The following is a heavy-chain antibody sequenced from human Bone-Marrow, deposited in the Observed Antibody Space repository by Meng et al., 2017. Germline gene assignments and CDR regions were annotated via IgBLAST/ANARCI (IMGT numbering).Heavy chain of an antibody. CDR3: TRDGYSDCSRTSCFDY. V-gene: IGHV7-4-1*02. Sequence: VHMVQVGSDLGKPGASWKVSCTASVNSRTSYAINWRGQAPAQGLEWMGWIDTKTGSPRYAQGFKGRLVFSSDTSVSTAYLQISGLKADDTAVYYCTRDGYSDCSRTSCFDYWGQGTLVTVSS. CDR2: IDTKTGSP. J-gene: IGHJ4*02. D-gene: IGHD2-2*01. CDR1: VNSRTSYA.